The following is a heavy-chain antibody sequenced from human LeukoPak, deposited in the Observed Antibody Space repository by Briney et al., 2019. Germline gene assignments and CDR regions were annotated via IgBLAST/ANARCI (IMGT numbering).Heavy chain of an antibody. D-gene: IGHD3-3*01. Sequence: SETLSLTCTVSGYSISSGYYWGWIRQPPGKGLEWIGSIYHSGSTYYNPSLKSRVTISVDTSKNQFSLKLSSVTAADTAVYYCAREAKNYDFWGGYSGGWFDPWGQGTLVTVSS. V-gene: IGHV4-38-2*02. J-gene: IGHJ5*02. CDR3: AREAKNYDFWGGYSGGWFDP. CDR1: GYSISSGYY. CDR2: IYHSGST.